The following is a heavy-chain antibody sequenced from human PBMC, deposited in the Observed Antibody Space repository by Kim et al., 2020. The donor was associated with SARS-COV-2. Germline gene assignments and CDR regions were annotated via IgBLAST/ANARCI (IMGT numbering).Heavy chain of an antibody. CDR3: ARDIRLGWYFDL. CDR2: ISSSSSYT. J-gene: IGHJ2*01. CDR1: GFTFSDYY. D-gene: IGHD7-27*01. Sequence: GGSLRLSCAASGFTFSDYYMSWIRQAPGKGLEWVSYISSSSSYTNYADSVKGRFTISRDNAKNSLYLQMNSLRAEDTAVYYCARDIRLGWYFDLWGRGTLVTVSS. V-gene: IGHV3-11*06.